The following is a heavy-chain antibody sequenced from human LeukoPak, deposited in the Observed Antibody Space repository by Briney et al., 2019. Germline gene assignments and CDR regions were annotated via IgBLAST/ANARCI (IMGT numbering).Heavy chain of an antibody. D-gene: IGHD6-13*01. CDR3: ARVWEAAAGYGENWFDP. V-gene: IGHV1-18*01. J-gene: IGHJ5*02. CDR1: GYTFTSYG. CDR2: ISAYNGNT. Sequence: ASVKVSCKASGYTFTSYGISWARQAPGQGLERKGWISAYNGNTNYAQKLQGRVTMTTDTSTSTAYMELRSLRSDDTAVYYCARVWEAAAGYGENWFDPWGQGTLVTVSS.